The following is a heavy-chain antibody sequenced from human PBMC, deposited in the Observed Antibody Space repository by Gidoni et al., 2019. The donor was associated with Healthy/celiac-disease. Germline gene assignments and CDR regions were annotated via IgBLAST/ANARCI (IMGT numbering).Heavy chain of an antibody. D-gene: IGHD3-22*01. J-gene: IGHJ4*02. V-gene: IGHV3-48*03. CDR3: ARALDYYDSSGSPHLDY. CDR1: GFTLRSDE. CDR2: ISSSGSTI. Sequence: EVQLVESGGGLVQPGGSLRLSCAASGFTLRSDEMNWVHQAPGKGLEWVSYISSSGSTIYYADSVKGRFTISRDNAKNSLYLQMNSLRAEDTAVYYCARALDYYDSSGSPHLDYWGQGTLVTVSS.